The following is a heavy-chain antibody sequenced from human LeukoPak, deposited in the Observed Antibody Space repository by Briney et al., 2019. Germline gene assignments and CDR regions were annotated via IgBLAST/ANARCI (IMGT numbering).Heavy chain of an antibody. J-gene: IGHJ4*02. CDR3: ARSQQQLEYYFDY. Sequence: GGSLRLSCAASGFTFSTYTMNWVRQAPGKGLEWVSSISSSSSYRFYADSVKGRFTISRDNAKNSLYLQMNSLRAEDTAVYYCARSQQQLEYYFDYWGQGTLVTVSS. D-gene: IGHD6-13*01. V-gene: IGHV3-21*01. CDR2: ISSSSSYR. CDR1: GFTFSTYT.